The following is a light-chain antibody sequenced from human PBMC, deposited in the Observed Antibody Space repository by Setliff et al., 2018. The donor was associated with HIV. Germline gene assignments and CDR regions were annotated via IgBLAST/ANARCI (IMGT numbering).Light chain of an antibody. CDR3: SSYTSSTPLYV. J-gene: IGLJ1*01. V-gene: IGLV2-14*03. CDR1: SSDVGTYNF. CDR2: DVS. Sequence: QSALTQPASVSGSPGQSIIISCTGTSSDVGTYNFVSWCQQHPGKAPKLMIYDVSNRPSGVSNRFSGSKSGNTASLTISGLQAEDEADYYCSSYTSSTPLYVFGTGTKVTVL.